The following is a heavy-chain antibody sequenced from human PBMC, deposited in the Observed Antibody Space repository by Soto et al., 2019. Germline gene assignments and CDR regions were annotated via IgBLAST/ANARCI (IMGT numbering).Heavy chain of an antibody. J-gene: IGHJ6*02. D-gene: IGHD2-21*02. V-gene: IGHV1-69*08. CDR3: ARDLVTARGCMDV. Sequence: QVQLVQSGAEVKKTGSSVKVSCKASGGTFSSYTISWVRQAPGQGLEWMGRIIPILGIANYAQKFQGRVTITADKSTSTAYMELRSLRSEDTAVYYCARDLVTARGCMDVWGQGTTVTVSS. CDR2: IIPILGIA. CDR1: GGTFSSYT.